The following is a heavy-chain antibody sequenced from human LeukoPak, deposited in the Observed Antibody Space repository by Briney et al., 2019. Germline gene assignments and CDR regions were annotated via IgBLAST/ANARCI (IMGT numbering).Heavy chain of an antibody. Sequence: RSSETLSLTCTVSGGSISSSSYYWGWIRQPPGKGLEWIGSIYYSGSTYYNPSLKSRVTISVDTSKNQFSLKLSSVTAADTAVYYCARTSIAARAFDYWGQGALVTVSS. V-gene: IGHV4-39*01. CDR2: IYYSGST. CDR3: ARTSIAARAFDY. D-gene: IGHD6-6*01. CDR1: GGSISSSSYY. J-gene: IGHJ4*02.